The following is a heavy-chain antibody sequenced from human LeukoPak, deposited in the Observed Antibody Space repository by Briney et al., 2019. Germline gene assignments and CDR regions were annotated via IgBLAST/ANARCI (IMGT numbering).Heavy chain of an antibody. J-gene: IGHJ4*02. V-gene: IGHV4-39*01. CDR1: GGSISSSSYY. CDR3: AVQYYDFWSGHNYSDY. Sequence: SETLSLTCTVSGGSISSSSYYWGWIRQPPGKGLEWIGSIYYSGSTYYNPSLKSRVTISVDTSKNQFSLKLSSVTAADTAVYYCAVQYYDFWSGHNYSDYWGQGTLVTVSS. CDR2: IYYSGST. D-gene: IGHD3-3*01.